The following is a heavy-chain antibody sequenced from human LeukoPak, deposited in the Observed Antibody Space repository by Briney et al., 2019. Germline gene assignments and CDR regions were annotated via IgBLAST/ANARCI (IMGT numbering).Heavy chain of an antibody. CDR1: GFTFSTYS. V-gene: IGHV3-21*01. J-gene: IGHJ4*02. CDR3: ARDLVVTSGY. Sequence: PGGSLRLSCAASGFTFSTYSMNWVRQAPGKGLEWVSSISSSSSYIYYADSVKGRFTISRDNAKDSLYLQMNSLRAEDTAVYYCARDLVVTSGYWGQGTLVTVSS. CDR2: ISSSSSYI. D-gene: IGHD2-2*01.